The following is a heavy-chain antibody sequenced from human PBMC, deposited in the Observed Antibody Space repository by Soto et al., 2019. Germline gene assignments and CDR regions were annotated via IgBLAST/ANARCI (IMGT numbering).Heavy chain of an antibody. J-gene: IGHJ4*02. V-gene: IGHV1-69*06. D-gene: IGHD2-2*01. CDR2: IIPIFGTA. Sequence: GASVKVSCKASGGTFSSYAISWVRQAPGQGLEWMGGIIPIFGTANYAQKFQGRVTITADKSTSTAYMELSSLRSEDTAVYYCARAHCSSTSCYGSSSLFDYWGQGTLVTVSS. CDR1: GGTFSSYA. CDR3: ARAHCSSTSCYGSSSLFDY.